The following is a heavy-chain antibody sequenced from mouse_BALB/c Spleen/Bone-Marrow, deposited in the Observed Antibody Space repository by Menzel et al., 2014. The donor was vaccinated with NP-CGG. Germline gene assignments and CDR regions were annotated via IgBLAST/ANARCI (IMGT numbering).Heavy chain of an antibody. CDR3: ARDDYGRAWFAY. J-gene: IGHJ3*01. Sequence: EVKLVESGGGLVQPGGSLRLSCAPSGFTFSDFYMEWVRQPPGRRLEWIAASRNKANDYTTEYSASVKGRFIVSRDTSQSILYLQMNALRAEDTAIYYCARDDYGRAWFAYWGQGTLVTVSA. D-gene: IGHD2-4*01. CDR1: GFTFSDFY. CDR2: SRNKANDYTT. V-gene: IGHV7-1*02.